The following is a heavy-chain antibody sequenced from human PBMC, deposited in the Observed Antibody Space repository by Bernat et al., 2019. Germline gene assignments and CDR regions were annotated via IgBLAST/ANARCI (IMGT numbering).Heavy chain of an antibody. CDR3: ARRPGIAVGIRLLHPFDY. J-gene: IGHJ4*02. CDR1: GFTFSSYS. D-gene: IGHD6-19*01. Sequence: EVQLVESGGGLVKPGGSLRLSCAASGFTFSSYSMNWVRQAPGKGLEWVSSISSSSSYIYYADSVKGRFTISRDNAKNSLYLQMNSLRAEDTAVYYCARRPGIAVGIRLLHPFDYWGQGTLVTVSS. V-gene: IGHV3-21*01. CDR2: ISSSSSYI.